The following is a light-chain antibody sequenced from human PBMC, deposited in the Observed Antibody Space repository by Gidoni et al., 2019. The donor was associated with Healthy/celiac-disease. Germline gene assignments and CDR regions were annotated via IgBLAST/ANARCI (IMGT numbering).Light chain of an antibody. CDR3: QQYNNWPLT. CDR2: GAS. Sequence: DIVMTQYPATLSGSPGERATLTCRASQSVSSNVAWYQQKPGQAPRLLIYGASTRATGIPARFSGSESGTEFTLTISSLQSEDFAVYYCQQYNNWPLTFGGGTKVEIK. CDR1: QSVSSN. V-gene: IGKV3-15*01. J-gene: IGKJ4*01.